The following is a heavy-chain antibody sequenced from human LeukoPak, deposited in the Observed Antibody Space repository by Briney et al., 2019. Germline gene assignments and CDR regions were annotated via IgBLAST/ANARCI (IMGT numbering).Heavy chain of an antibody. Sequence: SETLSLTCAVYGGSFSGYYWSWIRQPPGKGLEWIGEINHSGSTNYNPSLKSRVTISVDTSKNQFSLKLTSVTAADTAVYYCARRPSITMVRGVLRHYFDYWGQGTLVTVSS. CDR3: ARRPSITMVRGVLRHYFDY. J-gene: IGHJ4*02. V-gene: IGHV4-34*01. D-gene: IGHD3-10*01. CDR2: INHSGST. CDR1: GGSFSGYY.